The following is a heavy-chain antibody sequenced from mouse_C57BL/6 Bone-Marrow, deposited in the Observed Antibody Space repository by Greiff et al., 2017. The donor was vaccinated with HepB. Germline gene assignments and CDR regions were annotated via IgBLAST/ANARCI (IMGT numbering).Heavy chain of an antibody. D-gene: IGHD6-5*01. CDR3: ARWALCFYYAMDY. Sequence: QVQLQQPGAELVKPGASVKMSCKASGYTFTSYWITWVKPRPGQGLEWIGDIYPGSGSTNYNEKFKSKATLTVDTSSSTADMQLSSLTSEDSAVYDCARWALCFYYAMDYWGQGTSVTVSS. CDR1: GYTFTSYW. V-gene: IGHV1-55*01. J-gene: IGHJ4*01. CDR2: IYPGSGST.